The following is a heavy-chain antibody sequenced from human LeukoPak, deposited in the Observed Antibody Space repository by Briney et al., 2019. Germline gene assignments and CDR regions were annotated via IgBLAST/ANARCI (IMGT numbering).Heavy chain of an antibody. CDR1: GDSVSSYY. D-gene: IGHD2-2*02. J-gene: IGHJ3*02. CDR3: ARGRQLLLYSPPDAFDI. V-gene: IGHV4-59*06. Sequence: SETLSLTCTVSGDSVSSYYWSWIRQHPGKGLEWIGYIYYSGSTYYNPSLKSRVTISVDTSKNQFSLKLSSVTAADTAVYYCARGRQLLLYSPPDAFDIWGQGTMVTVSS. CDR2: IYYSGST.